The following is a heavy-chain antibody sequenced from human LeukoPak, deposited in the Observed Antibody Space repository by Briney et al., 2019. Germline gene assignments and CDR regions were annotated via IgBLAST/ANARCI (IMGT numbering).Heavy chain of an antibody. CDR1: GFTFDDYA. J-gene: IGHJ4*02. V-gene: IGHV3-9*01. CDR2: ISWNSGSI. Sequence: GGSLRLSCAASGFTFDDYAMHWVQQAPGKGLEWVSGISWNSGSIGYADSVKGRFTISRDYSKNTLYMQMNSLRTEDTAVYYCAREGSGYRFDYWGQGTLVTVSS. D-gene: IGHD5-18*01. CDR3: AREGSGYRFDY.